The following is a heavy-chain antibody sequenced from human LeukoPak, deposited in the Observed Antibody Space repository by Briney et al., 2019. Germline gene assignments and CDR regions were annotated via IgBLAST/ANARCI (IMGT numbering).Heavy chain of an antibody. CDR1: GFTFSSYA. CDR2: ISGSGGST. CDR3: AKSSRATVTTTPLDY. D-gene: IGHD4-17*01. V-gene: IGHV3-23*01. J-gene: IGHJ4*02. Sequence: GGSLRLSCAASGFTFSSYAMSWVRQAPGKGLEWVSAISGSGGSTYYADSVKGRFTISRDNSKNTLYLQMNSLRAEDTAVYYCAKSSRATVTTTPLDYWGQGTLVTVSS.